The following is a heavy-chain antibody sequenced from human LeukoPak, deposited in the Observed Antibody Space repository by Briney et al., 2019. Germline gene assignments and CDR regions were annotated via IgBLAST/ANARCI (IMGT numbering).Heavy chain of an antibody. D-gene: IGHD3-16*01. CDR2: LRGNDDT. CDR3: AKASWVSHADAVL. Sequence: GGSLTLSCAASGLPFSSHAMSWVREPPARGLEWVSSLRGNDDTFYADSVKGRFTLSRDDYRNTVYLQLNKLRVEDRAVYYCAKASWVSHADAVLWGQGTVVTVSS. CDR1: GLPFSSHA. J-gene: IGHJ4*02. V-gene: IGHV3-23*01.